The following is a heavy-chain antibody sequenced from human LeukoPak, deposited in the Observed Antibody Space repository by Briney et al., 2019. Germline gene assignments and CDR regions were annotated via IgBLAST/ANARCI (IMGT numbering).Heavy chain of an antibody. CDR3: ARDPTYCGGDCWFDP. CDR1: GYTFTSYG. J-gene: IGHJ5*02. Sequence: ASVKVSCKASGYTFTSYGISWVRQAPGQGLEWMGWIRAYNGNTNYAQKLQGRVTMTTDTSTSTAYMELRSLRSDDTAVYYCARDPTYCGGDCWFDPWGQGTLVTVSS. V-gene: IGHV1-18*01. D-gene: IGHD2-21*02. CDR2: IRAYNGNT.